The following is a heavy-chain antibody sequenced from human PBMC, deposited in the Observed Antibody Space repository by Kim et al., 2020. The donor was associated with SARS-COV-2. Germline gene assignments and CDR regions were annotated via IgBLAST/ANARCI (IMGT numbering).Heavy chain of an antibody. CDR1: GYTFTLYY. Sequence: ASVKVSCKTSGYTFTLYYIYWVRQAPGQGLEWLGRISPNRGETNYPQKFQGRVTMTRNTSATTAYMELSTLRSDDTAVYYCARRSGSFDAAAHWGQGTLV. V-gene: IGHV1-2*06. CDR2: ISPNRGET. CDR3: ARRSGSFDAAAH. J-gene: IGHJ4*02. D-gene: IGHD3-10*01.